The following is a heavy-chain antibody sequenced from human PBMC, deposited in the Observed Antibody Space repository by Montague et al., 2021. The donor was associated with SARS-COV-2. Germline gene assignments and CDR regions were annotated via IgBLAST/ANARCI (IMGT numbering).Heavy chain of an antibody. V-gene: IGHV4-39*01. Sequence: SETLSLTCTVSGDSVTTNLYYWGWIRQPPGKGLEWIGNIYYTGTTYYKPSLKSRVTMSVDTSKNQFSLKLTSVTAADTAVYYCANADRCSSGSCYSPFDSWGQGSLVTVSS. CDR1: GDSVTTNLYY. D-gene: IGHD2-15*01. CDR3: ANADRCSSGSCYSPFDS. J-gene: IGHJ4*02. CDR2: IYYTGTT.